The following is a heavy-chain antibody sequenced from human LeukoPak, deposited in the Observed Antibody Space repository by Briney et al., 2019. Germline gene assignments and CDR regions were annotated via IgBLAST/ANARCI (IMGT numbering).Heavy chain of an antibody. V-gene: IGHV1-8*01. CDR1: GYTFTSYD. CDR2: MNPNSGNT. D-gene: IGHD3-3*01. Sequence: ASVKVSCKASGYTFTSYDINWVRQATGQGLEWMGWMNPNSGNTGYAQKFQGRVTMTRNTSISTAYMELSSLRSEDTAVYYCARQFWSGDNFDYWGQGTLVTVSS. J-gene: IGHJ4*02. CDR3: ARQFWSGDNFDY.